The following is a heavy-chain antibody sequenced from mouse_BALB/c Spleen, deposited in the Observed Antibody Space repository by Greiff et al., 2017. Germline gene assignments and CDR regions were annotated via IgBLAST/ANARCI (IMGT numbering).Heavy chain of an antibody. Sequence: QVQLQQPGAELVKPGASVKLSCKASGYTFTSYWMHWVKQRPGQGLEWIGEINPSNGRTNYNEKFKSKATLTVDKSSSIAYMQLSSLTSEDSAVYYCARGGNYAWFAYWGQGTLVTVSA. J-gene: IGHJ3*01. D-gene: IGHD2-1*01. CDR2: INPSNGRT. CDR3: ARGGNYAWFAY. V-gene: IGHV1S81*02. CDR1: GYTFTSYW.